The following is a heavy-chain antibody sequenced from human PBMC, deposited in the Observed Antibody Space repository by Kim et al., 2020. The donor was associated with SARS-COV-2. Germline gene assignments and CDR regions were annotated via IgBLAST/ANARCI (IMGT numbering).Heavy chain of an antibody. D-gene: IGHD3-10*01. CDR3: AKEPYDGSGPFDI. Sequence: YADSVKGRFTISRDNSKNTLYLQMNSLRAEDKAVYYCAKEPYDGSGPFDIWGQGIMVTVSS. J-gene: IGHJ3*02. V-gene: IGHV3-23*01.